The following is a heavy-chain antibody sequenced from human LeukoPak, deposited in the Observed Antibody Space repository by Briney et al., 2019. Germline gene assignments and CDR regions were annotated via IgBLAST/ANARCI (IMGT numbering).Heavy chain of an antibody. CDR2: IDPNSGGT. D-gene: IGHD3-10*01. Sequence: ASVKVSCESPGYTSADFYMHWVRQAPGQGLEWMGWIDPNSGGTDYEQRFLGRVTMTRDTSISTAYMELSGLTSDDTAVYYCARGINWFDSWGQGTLVTVSS. CDR3: ARGINWFDS. J-gene: IGHJ5*01. V-gene: IGHV1-2*02. CDR1: GYTSADFY.